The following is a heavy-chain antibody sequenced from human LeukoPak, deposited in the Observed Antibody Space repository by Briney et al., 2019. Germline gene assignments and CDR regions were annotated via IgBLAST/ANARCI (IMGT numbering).Heavy chain of an antibody. J-gene: IGHJ4*02. CDR3: AKTVPYSSSWYDSDY. D-gene: IGHD6-13*01. V-gene: IGHV3-11*01. CDR2: ISGSGSTI. CDR1: GFTFSDYY. Sequence: GGSLRLSCAASGFTFSDYYMSWIRQAPGKGLEWVSYISGSGSTIYYADSVKGRFTISRDNAKNSLYLQMNSLRAEDTAVYYCAKTVPYSSSWYDSDYWGQGTLVTVSS.